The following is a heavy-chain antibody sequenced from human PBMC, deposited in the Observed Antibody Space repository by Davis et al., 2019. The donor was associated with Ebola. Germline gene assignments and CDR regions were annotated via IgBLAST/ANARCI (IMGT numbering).Heavy chain of an antibody. CDR1: GAPLNRGDYY. Sequence: LRLSFTVSGAPLNRGDYYWTCLRQPPGKALEWIGSISYSGRTSYNPSLESRVTISLDTSKNQFSLKLSSVTAADTAVYYCARARGDYYDVSGYYPAEYIQHWSQGTLVTVSS. CDR3: ARARGDYYDVSGYYPAEYIQH. V-gene: IGHV4-31*03. CDR2: ISYSGRT. D-gene: IGHD3-22*01. J-gene: IGHJ1*01.